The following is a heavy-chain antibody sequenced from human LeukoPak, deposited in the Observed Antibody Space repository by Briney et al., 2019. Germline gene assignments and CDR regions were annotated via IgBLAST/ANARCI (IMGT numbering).Heavy chain of an antibody. J-gene: IGHJ1*01. CDR2: IIPIFGTA. V-gene: IGHV1-69*13. CDR1: GGTFSSYA. Sequence: ASVKVSCKASGGTFSSYAISWVRQAPGQGLEWIGGIIPIFGTANYAQKFQGRVTITADESTSTAYMELSSLRSEDTAVYYCARDPLEYYYDSSGYYSRAEYFQHWGQGTLVTVSS. CDR3: ARDPLEYYYDSSGYYSRAEYFQH. D-gene: IGHD3-22*01.